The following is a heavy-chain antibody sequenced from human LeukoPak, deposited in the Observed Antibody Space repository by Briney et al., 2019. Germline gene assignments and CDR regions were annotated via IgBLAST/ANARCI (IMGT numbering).Heavy chain of an antibody. V-gene: IGHV3-7*01. CDR1: GFTFSSYW. CDR2: IKQDESEK. J-gene: IGHJ4*02. Sequence: PGGSLRLPCAASGFTFSSYWMTWARQAPGRGLEWVANIKQDESEKYYGDSVRGRFTISRDNAQNSLYLQMDSLRAEDTAVYYCARDNGYFSVDYWGQGTLVTVSS. CDR3: ARDNGYFSVDY. D-gene: IGHD3-22*01.